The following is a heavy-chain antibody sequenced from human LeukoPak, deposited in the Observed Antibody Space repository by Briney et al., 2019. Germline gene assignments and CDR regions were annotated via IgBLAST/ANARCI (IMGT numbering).Heavy chain of an antibody. CDR2: INHSGST. CDR3: ARLPKYYYYMDV. Sequence: PSETLSLTCAVYGGSFSNYYWSWIRQPPGKGLEWIGEINHSGSTNYNPSLKSRVTISVDTSKNQFSLKLSSVTAADTAVYYCARLPKYYYYMDVWGKGTTVTISS. CDR1: GGSFSNYY. V-gene: IGHV4-34*01. J-gene: IGHJ6*03.